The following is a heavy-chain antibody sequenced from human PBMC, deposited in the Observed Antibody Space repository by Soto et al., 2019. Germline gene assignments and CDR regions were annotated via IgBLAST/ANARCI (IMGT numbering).Heavy chain of an antibody. J-gene: IGHJ4*02. CDR1: GYTFSNYG. Sequence: EASVKVSCKASGYTFSNYGIHWVRQAPGQRLEWMGLINAGNGNTKYSQKFQGRVTMTEDTSTDTAYMELSSLRSEDTAVYYCATPRWYYDSSGYYSPAFGYWGQGTLVTVSS. CDR3: ATPRWYYDSSGYYSPAFGY. D-gene: IGHD3-22*01. CDR2: INAGNGNT. V-gene: IGHV1-3*01.